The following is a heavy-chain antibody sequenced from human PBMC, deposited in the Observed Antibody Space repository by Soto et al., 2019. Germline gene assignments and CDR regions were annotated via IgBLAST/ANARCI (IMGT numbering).Heavy chain of an antibody. V-gene: IGHV3-23*01. D-gene: IGHD1-26*01. CDR2: ISGSGGST. Sequence: PVGSLRLSCAASGFTFSSYAMSWVRQAPGKGLEWVSAISGSGGSTYYADSVKGRFTISRDNSKNTLYLQMNSLRAEDTAVYYCAKGIRGLHYYYYGMDVWGQGTTVTVSS. J-gene: IGHJ6*02. CDR3: AKGIRGLHYYYYGMDV. CDR1: GFTFSSYA.